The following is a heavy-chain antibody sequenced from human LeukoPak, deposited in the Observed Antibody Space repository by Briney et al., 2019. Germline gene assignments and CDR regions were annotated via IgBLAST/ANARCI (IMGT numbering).Heavy chain of an antibody. CDR1: GGSISSYY. CDR3: ARHYYGSGSSPMGV. CDR2: IYDSGGT. V-gene: IGHV4-59*08. Sequence: SETLSLTCTVSGGSISSYYWSWIRQPPGKGLEWIGYIYDSGGTNYNPSLKSRVTISLDTPKKQFSLKLTSVTATDTAVFYCARHYYGSGSSPMGVWGQGTTVTVSS. J-gene: IGHJ6*02. D-gene: IGHD3-10*01.